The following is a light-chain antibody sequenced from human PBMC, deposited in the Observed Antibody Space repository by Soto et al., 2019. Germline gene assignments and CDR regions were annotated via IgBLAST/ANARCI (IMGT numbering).Light chain of an antibody. CDR3: CSYAGSYGYV. CDR1: SSDIGDYDY. CDR2: EVI. J-gene: IGLJ1*01. Sequence: QSVLTQPASVSGSPGQSITISCTGTSSDIGDYDYVSWYQQHPGKAPKLIIYEVINRPSGVSDRFSGSKSGNTASLTISGLQAEDEADYYCCSYAGSYGYVFGTGTKVTVL. V-gene: IGLV2-14*01.